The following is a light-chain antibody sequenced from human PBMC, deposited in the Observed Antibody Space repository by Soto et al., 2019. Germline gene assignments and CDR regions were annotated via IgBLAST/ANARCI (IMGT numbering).Light chain of an antibody. CDR3: QQYGSSSWT. CDR2: GAS. CDR1: QSVSSSY. J-gene: IGKJ1*01. V-gene: IGKV3-20*01. Sequence: EIVLTQSPGTLSLSPGERATLSCRASQSVSSSYLAWYQQKPGQAPRLLIYGASSRATGIPDRFSGSGSGTYFTLTISRLAPEDFAVYYCQQYGSSSWTFGQGTKVEIK.